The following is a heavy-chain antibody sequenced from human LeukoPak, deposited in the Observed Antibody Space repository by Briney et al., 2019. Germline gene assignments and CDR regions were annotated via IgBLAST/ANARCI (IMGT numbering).Heavy chain of an antibody. CDR1: GFTFSSYE. CDR2: ISSSSSYI. D-gene: IGHD3-22*01. CDR3: ARELNYYDSSGYYSRIEDAFDI. J-gene: IGHJ3*02. V-gene: IGHV3-21*01. Sequence: GGSLRLSCAASGFTFSSYEMNWVRQAPGKGLEWVSSISSSSSYIYYADSVKGRFTISRDNAKNSLYLQMNSLRAEDTAVYYCARELNYYDSSGYYSRIEDAFDIWGQGTMVTVSS.